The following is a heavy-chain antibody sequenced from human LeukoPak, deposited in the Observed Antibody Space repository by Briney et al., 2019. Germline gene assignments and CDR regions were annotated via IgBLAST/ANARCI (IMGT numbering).Heavy chain of an antibody. CDR3: ARNSGSYYLASAVDI. D-gene: IGHD1-26*01. J-gene: IGHJ3*02. CDR1: GGSISSGSYY. CDR2: IYTSGST. Sequence: SETLSLTCTLSGGSISSGSYYWSWIRQPAGKGLEWIGRIYTSGSTNYNPSLKSRVTISVDTSKNQFSLKLSSVTAADTAVYYCARNSGSYYLASAVDIWGQGTMVTVSS. V-gene: IGHV4-61*02.